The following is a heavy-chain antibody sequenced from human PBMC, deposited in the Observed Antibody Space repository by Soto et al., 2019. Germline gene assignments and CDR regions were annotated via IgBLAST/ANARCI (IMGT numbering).Heavy chain of an antibody. V-gene: IGHV3-7*01. J-gene: IGHJ1*01. CDR1: GFTISSFW. CDR2: IKQDGSEI. D-gene: IGHD6-6*01. Sequence: EVQLVESGGGLVQPGGSLRLSCAASGFTISSFWMAWVRQAQGKGLDWVANIKQDGSEINYADSVKGRLTISRDNAKNSVYFQMKCLRVEDSAIYYCAGGDGLVHWGKGTLVNV. CDR3: AGGDGLVH.